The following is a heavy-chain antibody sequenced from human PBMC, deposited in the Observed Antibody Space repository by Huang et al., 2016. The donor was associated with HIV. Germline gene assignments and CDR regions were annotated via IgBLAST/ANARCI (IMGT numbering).Heavy chain of an antibody. CDR1: GGSVSSGSYY. J-gene: IGHJ3*02. CDR2: IYYSGST. V-gene: IGHV4-61*01. CDR3: ARVDLLLGKYGDYEENAFDI. Sequence: QVQLQESGPGLVKPSETLSLTCTVSGGSVSSGSYYWSWIRQPPGKGLERIGYIYYSGSTNYNPCLKSRVTISVDTSKNQFSLKLSSVTAADTAVYYCARVDLLLGKYGDYEENAFDIWGQGTMVTVSS. D-gene: IGHD4-17*01.